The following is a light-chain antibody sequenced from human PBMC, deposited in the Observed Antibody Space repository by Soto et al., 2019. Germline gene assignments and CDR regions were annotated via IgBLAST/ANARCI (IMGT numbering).Light chain of an antibody. J-gene: IGKJ5*01. CDR3: QQYNSYPT. V-gene: IGKV1-5*01. Sequence: DIHMTQSPSTLSSSLGDRVTITFRASQSISSWLAWYQQKPGKAPKLLIYDASSLESGVPSRFSGSGSGTEFTLTISSLQPDDFATYYCQQYNSYPTFGQGTRLEIK. CDR1: QSISSW. CDR2: DAS.